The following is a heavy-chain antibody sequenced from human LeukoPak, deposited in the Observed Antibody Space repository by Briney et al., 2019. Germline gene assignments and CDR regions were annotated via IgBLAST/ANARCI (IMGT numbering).Heavy chain of an antibody. D-gene: IGHD3-3*01. J-gene: IGHJ4*02. Sequence: SETLSPTCAVSGGSIGSSSYYWGWIRQPPRKDLEWIGTIYYDGNTFYNPSLKSRVTISVDMSKNQFSLKLSSVTAADTAIYYCAAENGNFWIGYHYFEDWGQGTLVSVSS. CDR3: AAENGNFWIGYHYFED. V-gene: IGHV4-39*01. CDR2: IYYDGNT. CDR1: GGSIGSSSYY.